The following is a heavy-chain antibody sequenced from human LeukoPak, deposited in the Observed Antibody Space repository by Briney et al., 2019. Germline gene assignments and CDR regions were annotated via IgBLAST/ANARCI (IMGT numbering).Heavy chain of an antibody. J-gene: IGHJ4*02. CDR1: GLTFSSYW. V-gene: IGHV3-7*01. CDR3: ARDGWSPDY. Sequence: GGSLRLSCAASGLTFSSYWMSWVRQAPGKGLEWVANIKQDGSEKYYVDSVKGRFTISRDNAKNSLYLQMNSLRAEDTAVYYCARDGWSPDYWGQGTLVTVSS. CDR2: IKQDGSEK.